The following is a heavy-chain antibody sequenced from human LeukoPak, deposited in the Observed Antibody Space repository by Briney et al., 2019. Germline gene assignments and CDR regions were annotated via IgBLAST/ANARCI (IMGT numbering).Heavy chain of an antibody. CDR3: ARHLLWFGELSGGFDY. Sequence: PGGSLRLSCAASRFTFSSYGMSWVRQAPGKGLEWVSGISSSGGSTYYADSVKGRFTISRDNSRNTLYLQMNSRRAEDTAVYYCARHLLWFGELSGGFDYWAQGTLVTVSS. V-gene: IGHV3-23*01. CDR2: ISSSGGST. D-gene: IGHD3-10*01. J-gene: IGHJ4*02. CDR1: RFTFSSYG.